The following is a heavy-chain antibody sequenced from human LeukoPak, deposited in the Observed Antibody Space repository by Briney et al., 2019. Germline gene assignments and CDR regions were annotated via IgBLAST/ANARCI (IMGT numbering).Heavy chain of an antibody. J-gene: IGHJ4*02. CDR1: GYTLTELS. D-gene: IGHD2-21*01. Sequence: ASVKVSCKVSGYTLTELSMHWVRQAPGKGLEWMGGFDPEDGETIYAQKFQGRVTMTEDTSTDTAYMELSSLRSEDTAVHYCARSVSISPMFDYWGQGTLIPVSS. CDR2: FDPEDGET. V-gene: IGHV1-24*01. CDR3: ARSVSISPMFDY.